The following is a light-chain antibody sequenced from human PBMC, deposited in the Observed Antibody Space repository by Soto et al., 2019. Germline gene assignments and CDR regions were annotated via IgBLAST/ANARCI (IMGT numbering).Light chain of an antibody. CDR1: QGIRYA. V-gene: IGKV1-12*01. Sequence: DIQMTQSPSSLSASVGDRVTITCRASQGIRYALGWYQQKPGSAPKLLIYAASSLQSGVPSRFSGSGSGTDFTLTVSSLQPEDFATYYCQQANSFPLTFGGGTKVDIK. CDR2: AAS. J-gene: IGKJ4*01. CDR3: QQANSFPLT.